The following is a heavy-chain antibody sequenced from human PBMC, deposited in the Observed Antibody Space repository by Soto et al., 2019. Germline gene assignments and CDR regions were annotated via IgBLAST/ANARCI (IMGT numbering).Heavy chain of an antibody. CDR3: ARHGPLSNNWNQLDY. D-gene: IGHD1-1*01. CDR1: GGSISSSPYY. V-gene: IGHV4-39*01. J-gene: IGHJ4*02. CDR2: IYYNGNT. Sequence: QLQLQESGPGLVKPSETLSLTCTVSGGSISSSPYYWGWIRQPPGKGLEWIGNIYYNGNTFYNPSLKSRVTISIETSKNQFSLKLSSVTAADTAVYYCARHGPLSNNWNQLDYWGQGTLVTVSS.